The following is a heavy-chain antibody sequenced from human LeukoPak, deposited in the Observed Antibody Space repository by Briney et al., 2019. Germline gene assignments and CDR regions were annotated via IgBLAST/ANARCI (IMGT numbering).Heavy chain of an antibody. CDR2: IYSGGST. V-gene: IGHV3-53*01. J-gene: IGHJ4*02. CDR3: ARGRYGDNGRYYFDF. Sequence: GGSLRLSCAASGFTFSSNYMSWVRQAPGKGLEWVSVIYSGGSTYYADSVKGRFTISRDNSKNTLYLQMNSLRAEDTAVYYCARGRYGDNGRYYFDFWGQGTLVTVSS. D-gene: IGHD4-17*01. CDR1: GFTFSSNY.